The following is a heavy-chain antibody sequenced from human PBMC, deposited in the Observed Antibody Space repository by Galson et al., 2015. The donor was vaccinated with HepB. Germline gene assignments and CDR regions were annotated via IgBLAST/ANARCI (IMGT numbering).Heavy chain of an antibody. D-gene: IGHD4-17*01. V-gene: IGHV3-66*02. CDR3: ASSLAVTTFSYYYGMDV. CDR1: GFTVSSNY. Sequence: SLRLSCAASGFTVSSNYMSWVRQAPGKGLEWVSVIYSGGSTYYADSVKGRFTISRDNSKNTLYLQMNSLRAEDTAVYYCASSLAVTTFSYYYGMDVWGQGTTVTVSS. CDR2: IYSGGST. J-gene: IGHJ6*02.